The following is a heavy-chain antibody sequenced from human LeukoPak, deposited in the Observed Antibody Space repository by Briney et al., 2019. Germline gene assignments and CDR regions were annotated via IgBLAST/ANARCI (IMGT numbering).Heavy chain of an antibody. CDR3: ARGEYGSGSYYTYYYYGMDV. V-gene: IGHV4-30-2*01. Sequence: SQTLSLTCAVSGGSISSGGYSWSWIRQPPVKGLEWIGYIYHSGSTYYNPSLKSRVTISVDRSKNQLSLKLSSVTAADTAVYYCARGEYGSGSYYTYYYYGMDVWGKGTTVTVSS. J-gene: IGHJ6*04. CDR1: GGSISSGGYS. CDR2: IYHSGST. D-gene: IGHD3-10*01.